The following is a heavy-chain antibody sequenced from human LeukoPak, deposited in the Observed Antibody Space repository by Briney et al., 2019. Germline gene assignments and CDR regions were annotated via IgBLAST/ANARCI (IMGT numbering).Heavy chain of an antibody. J-gene: IGHJ5*02. CDR3: TREGGGYSSSWYELDWFDP. Sequence: EASVKVSCKASGYTFTSYGISWVRQAPGQGLEWMGWISAYNGNTNYAQKPQGRVTMTTDTSTSTAYMELRSLRSDDPAVYYCTREGGGYSSSWYELDWFDPWGQGTLVTVSS. CDR2: ISAYNGNT. D-gene: IGHD6-13*01. CDR1: GYTFTSYG. V-gene: IGHV1-18*01.